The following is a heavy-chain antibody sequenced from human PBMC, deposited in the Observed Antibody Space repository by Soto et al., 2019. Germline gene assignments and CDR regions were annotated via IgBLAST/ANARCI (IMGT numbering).Heavy chain of an antibody. V-gene: IGHV4-31*03. CDR3: ARAAAGFHPFDY. J-gene: IGHJ4*02. CDR2: IYYSGST. CDR1: GGSISSGGYY. Sequence: TSETLSLTCTVSGGSISSGGYYWSWIRQHPGKGLEWIGYIYYSGSTYYNPSLKSRVTISVDTSKNQFSLKLSSVTAADTAVYYCARAAAGFHPFDYWGQGTLVTVSS. D-gene: IGHD6-13*01.